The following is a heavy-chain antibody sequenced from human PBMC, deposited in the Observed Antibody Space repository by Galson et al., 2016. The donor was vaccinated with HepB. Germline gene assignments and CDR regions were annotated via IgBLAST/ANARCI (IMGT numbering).Heavy chain of an antibody. CDR3: AKEGWSGYLSGGFAY. D-gene: IGHD3-3*01. Sequence: SLRLSCAASGFTFSSYWMTWVRQAPGKGLEYVACIKGDGSEKHYVDSVRGRFTISRDNARNSVSLQMNSLRAEDTALYYCAKEGWSGYLSGGFAYWGQGTRVTVSS. CDR2: IKGDGSEK. V-gene: IGHV3-7*03. CDR1: GFTFSSYW. J-gene: IGHJ4*02.